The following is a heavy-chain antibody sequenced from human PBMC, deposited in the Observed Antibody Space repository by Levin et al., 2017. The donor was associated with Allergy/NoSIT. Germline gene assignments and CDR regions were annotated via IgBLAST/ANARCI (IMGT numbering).Heavy chain of an antibody. J-gene: IGHJ4*02. CDR1: GFTFSSYE. CDR2: ISSSGSTI. V-gene: IGHV3-48*03. Sequence: GGSLRLSCAASGFTFSSYEMNWVRQAPGKGLEWVSYISSSGSTIYYADSVKGRFTISRDNAKNSLYLQMNSLRAEDTAVYYCARSSDSSGYYYLDYWGQGTLVTVSS. CDR3: ARSSDSSGYYYLDY. D-gene: IGHD3-22*01.